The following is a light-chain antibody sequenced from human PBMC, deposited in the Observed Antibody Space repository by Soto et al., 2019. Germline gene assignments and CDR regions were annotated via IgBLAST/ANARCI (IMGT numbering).Light chain of an antibody. J-gene: IGKJ2*01. CDR2: GAS. CDR1: QSVSINS. CDR3: QQYSSSWYT. V-gene: IGKV3-20*01. Sequence: EVVLTQSPDTLPLSPGERATLSCRASQSVSINSLVWYQKKPGQAPRLLIYGASNRATGIPDRFSASGSGTDFTLTISRLEPEDFAMYYCQQYSSSWYTFGQGTKVEVK.